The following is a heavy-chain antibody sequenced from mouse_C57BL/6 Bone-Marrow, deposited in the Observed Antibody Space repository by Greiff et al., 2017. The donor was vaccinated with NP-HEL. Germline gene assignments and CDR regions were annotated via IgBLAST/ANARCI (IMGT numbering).Heavy chain of an antibody. CDR1: GYSITSGYY. Sequence: EVQVVESGPGLVKPSQSLSLTCSVTGYSITSGYYWNWLRQFPGNKLEWMGYISYDGSNNYNPSLKNRISITRDTSKNQFFLKLNSVTTEDTATYYCAMIYYDYYYYAMDYWGQGTSVTVSS. CDR2: ISYDGSN. D-gene: IGHD2-4*01. J-gene: IGHJ4*01. CDR3: AMIYYDYYYYAMDY. V-gene: IGHV3-6*01.